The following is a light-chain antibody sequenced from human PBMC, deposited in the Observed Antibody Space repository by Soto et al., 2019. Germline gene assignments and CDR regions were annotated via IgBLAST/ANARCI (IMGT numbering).Light chain of an antibody. CDR2: DAS. V-gene: IGKV3-11*01. J-gene: IGKJ2*01. CDR1: QNVRNF. Sequence: EIVLTQSPATLSLSPGERATLSCRASQNVRNFLAWYQQKPGQAPRLLIYDASTRATGIPARFSGSGSGTDVTLTISSLEPEDFAVYYCQQRNHWYTFGQGTKLEIK. CDR3: QQRNHWYT.